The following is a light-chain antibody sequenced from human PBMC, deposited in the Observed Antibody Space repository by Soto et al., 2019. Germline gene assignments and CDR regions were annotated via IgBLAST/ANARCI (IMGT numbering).Light chain of an antibody. CDR2: DVN. J-gene: IGLJ3*02. V-gene: IGLV2-11*01. CDR1: SSDVGSYKY. Sequence: QSALTQPRSVSGSPGQSVTISCTGTSSDVGSYKYVSWYQHHPGKAPKLMIFDVNKRPSGVPDRFSGSHSGNAASLTISGLQPEDEDDYFCCSFVEGDTVLFGGGTKLTVL. CDR3: CSFVEGDTVL.